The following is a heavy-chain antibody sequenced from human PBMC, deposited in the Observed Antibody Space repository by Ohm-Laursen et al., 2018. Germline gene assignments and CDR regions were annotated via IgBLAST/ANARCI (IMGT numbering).Heavy chain of an antibody. CDR1: GFTFSSYW. J-gene: IGHJ4*02. CDR3: VREGVTSDF. Sequence: SLRLSCAASGFTFSSYWMHWVRQAPGKGLVWVSRINSDGSSTSYADSVKGRFTISRDNAKNSLYLQMNNLRADDTAVYYCVREGVTSDFWGQGTPVTVSS. D-gene: IGHD2-8*01. CDR2: INSDGSST. V-gene: IGHV3-74*01.